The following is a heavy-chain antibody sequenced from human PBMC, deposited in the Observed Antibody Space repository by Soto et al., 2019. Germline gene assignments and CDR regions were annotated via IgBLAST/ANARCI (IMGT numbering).Heavy chain of an antibody. CDR2: IYYSGST. CDR1: CGSLSRGGYY. CDR3: SRDRAGVIIRTVYYYYYMDV. D-gene: IGHD3-10*01. V-gene: IGHV4-31*03. Sequence: TLSLICTVSCGSLSRGGYYWSWIRQHPWKGLEWIGYIYYSGSTYYNPSLKSRVTISVDTSKNQFSLKLSSVTAADTAVYYCSRDRAGVIIRTVYYYYYMDVWGKGTTVTVSS. J-gene: IGHJ6*03.